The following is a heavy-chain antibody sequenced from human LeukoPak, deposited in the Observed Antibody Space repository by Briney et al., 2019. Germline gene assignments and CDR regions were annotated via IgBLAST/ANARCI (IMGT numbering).Heavy chain of an antibody. CDR2: MNPNSGNT. Sequence: GSSVKVPCKASGGTFSSYAISWVRQAPGQGLEWMGWMNPNSGNTGYAQKFQGRVTMTRNTSISTAYMELSSLRSEDTAVYYCARGLIAAADGRDYWGQGTLVTVSS. CDR1: GGTFSSYA. J-gene: IGHJ4*02. CDR3: ARGLIAAADGRDY. V-gene: IGHV1-8*02. D-gene: IGHD6-13*01.